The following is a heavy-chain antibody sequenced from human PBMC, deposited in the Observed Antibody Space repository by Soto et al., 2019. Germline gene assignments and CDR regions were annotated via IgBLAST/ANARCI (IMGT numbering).Heavy chain of an antibody. Sequence: SQTLSLTCAISGDSVSSNSAAWNWIRQSPSRGLEWLGRTYYRSKWYNDYAVSVKSRITINPDTSKNQFSLQWNSVTPEDTAGYYCAGGYCSGGGCSDALDIWGQGTRVTVSS. CDR3: AGGYCSGGGCSDALDI. CDR1: GDSVSSNSAA. D-gene: IGHD2-15*01. J-gene: IGHJ3*02. CDR2: TYYRSKWYN. V-gene: IGHV6-1*01.